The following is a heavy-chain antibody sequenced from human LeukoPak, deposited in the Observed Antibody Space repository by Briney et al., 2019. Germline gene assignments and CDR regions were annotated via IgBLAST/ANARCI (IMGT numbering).Heavy chain of an antibody. CDR1: GVSFSGYY. CDR2: INHSGST. D-gene: IGHD6-13*01. CDR3: AREWQQLGFDY. J-gene: IGHJ4*02. Sequence: SETLSLACAVCGVSFSGYYWSWIRQPPGKGLEWIGEINHSGSTNYNPSLKSRVTISVDTSKNQFSLKLSSVTAADTAVYYCAREWQQLGFDYWGQGTLVTVSS. V-gene: IGHV4-34*01.